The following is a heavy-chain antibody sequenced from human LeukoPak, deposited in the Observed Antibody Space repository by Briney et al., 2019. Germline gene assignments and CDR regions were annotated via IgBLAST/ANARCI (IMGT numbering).Heavy chain of an antibody. CDR2: IYSGGDT. V-gene: IGHV3-66*01. D-gene: IGHD2-21*01. J-gene: IGHJ5*02. CDR3: ARVQFQWFDP. Sequence: ETLSLTCTVSGGSISTSNYYWGWIRQAPGKGLEWVGVIYSGGDTYYADSVKGRFTIARDNSKKTLSLQMNSLRVDDTAVYFCARVQFQWFDPWGRGTLVTVSS. CDR1: GGSISTSNYY.